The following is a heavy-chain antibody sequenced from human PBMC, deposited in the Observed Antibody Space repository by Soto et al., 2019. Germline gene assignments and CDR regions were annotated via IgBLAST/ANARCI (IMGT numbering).Heavy chain of an antibody. J-gene: IGHJ3*02. D-gene: IGHD3-10*01. CDR2: IKQDGSEK. V-gene: IGHV3-7*03. CDR3: ARDYLSITMPEDAFDI. CDR1: RFTFSTYW. Sequence: PGGSLRLSCEATRFTFSTYWMSWVRQAPGKGLEWVATIKQDGSEKHSVGSVKGRVTISRDNAKDSLHLQMDSRRAEDKAVYYCARDYLSITMPEDAFDIWREGTLVTVSS.